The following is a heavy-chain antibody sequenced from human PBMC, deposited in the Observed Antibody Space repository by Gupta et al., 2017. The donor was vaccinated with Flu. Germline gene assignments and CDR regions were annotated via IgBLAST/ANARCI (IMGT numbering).Heavy chain of an antibody. V-gene: IGHV4-34*01. CDR1: NASLSGSY. Sequence: QVQLQQWGAGLLKPSETLSLTCPVYNASLSGSYWSWIRQPPGKGPEWIGEIDHSGGTNYNPSLKSRVTMSVDTSKNQFSLNLYSVTAADTAIYYCTRLGGFTVGYNWFDPWGQGTLVTVSS. D-gene: IGHD4-11*01. J-gene: IGHJ5*02. CDR2: IDHSGGT. CDR3: TRLGGFTVGYNWFDP.